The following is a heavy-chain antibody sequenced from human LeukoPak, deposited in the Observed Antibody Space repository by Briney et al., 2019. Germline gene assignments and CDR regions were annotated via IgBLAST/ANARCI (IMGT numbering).Heavy chain of an antibody. CDR3: ARGDIAGYYGMDV. D-gene: IGHD6-13*01. CDR1: GGSISSGGYY. Sequence: SETLSLTCTVSGGSISSGGYYWSWIRQPPGKGLEWIGYIYHSGSTNYNPSLKSRVTISVDTSKNQFSLKLSSVTAADTAVYYCARGDIAGYYGMDVWGQGTTVTVSS. CDR2: IYHSGST. J-gene: IGHJ6*02. V-gene: IGHV4-61*08.